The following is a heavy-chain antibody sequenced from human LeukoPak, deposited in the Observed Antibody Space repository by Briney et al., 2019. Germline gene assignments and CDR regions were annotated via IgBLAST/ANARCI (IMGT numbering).Heavy chain of an antibody. V-gene: IGHV3-21*01. CDR2: ISSSSSYI. Sequence: GGSLRLSCAASGFTFSSYSMNWVRQAPGKGLEWVSSISSSSSYIYYADSVKGRFTISRDNAKNSLYLQVNSLRAEDTAVYYCAKDVSGGSYSDDAFDIWGQGTMVTVSS. CDR1: GFTFSSYS. CDR3: AKDVSGGSYSDDAFDI. J-gene: IGHJ3*02. D-gene: IGHD1-26*01.